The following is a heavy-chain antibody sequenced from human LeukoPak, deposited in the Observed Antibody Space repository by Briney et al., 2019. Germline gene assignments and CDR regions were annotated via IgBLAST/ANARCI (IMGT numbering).Heavy chain of an antibody. D-gene: IGHD3-10*01. Sequence: GGSLRLSCAASGFTFNYYSMNWVRQAPGKGLEWVSSITSGSSFIYYADSVRGRFTISRDDAKNSLYLQMNNLRAEDTAVYYCARDGFTGYVYSWGQGTLVTVSS. CDR3: ARDGFTGYVYS. V-gene: IGHV3-21*01. CDR1: GFTFNYYS. J-gene: IGHJ4*02. CDR2: ITSGSSFI.